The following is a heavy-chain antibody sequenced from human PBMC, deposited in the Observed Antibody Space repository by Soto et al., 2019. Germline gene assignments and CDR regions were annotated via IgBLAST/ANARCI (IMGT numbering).Heavy chain of an antibody. V-gene: IGHV1-69*13. CDR3: VVLRFSYGMDV. CDR2: IIPIFGTA. Sequence: ASVKVSCKASGGTFSSYAISWVRQAPGQGLEWMGGIIPIFGTANYAQKFQGRVTITADESTSTAYMELSSLRSEDTAVYYCVVLRFSYGMDVWGQGTTVTVSS. D-gene: IGHD3-3*01. CDR1: GGTFSSYA. J-gene: IGHJ6*02.